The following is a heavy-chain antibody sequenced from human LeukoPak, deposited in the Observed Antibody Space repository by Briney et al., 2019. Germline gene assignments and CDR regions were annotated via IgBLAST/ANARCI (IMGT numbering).Heavy chain of an antibody. CDR2: IYHTGST. CDR3: AKSNGYGLVDI. J-gene: IGHJ3*02. V-gene: IGHV4-38-2*02. CDR1: GYPISSGYF. D-gene: IGHD3-10*01. Sequence: SETLSLTCIVSGYPISSGYFWGWIRQPPGKGLEWIGNIYHTGSTYYNPSLKSRVTIPVDKTKNQISLNLNSVTAADTAVYYCAKSNGYGLVDIWGQGTMVTVSS.